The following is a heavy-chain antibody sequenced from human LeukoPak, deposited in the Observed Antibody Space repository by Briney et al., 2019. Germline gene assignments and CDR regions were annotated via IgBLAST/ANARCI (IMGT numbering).Heavy chain of an antibody. CDR3: ARGVFGAVGHP. D-gene: IGHD3-3*01. J-gene: IGHJ5*02. Sequence: SGGSLRLSCAASGFTFSTYEMNWVRQAPGKGLEWVSYISSSGSTIYYADSVKGRFTISRDNAKNSLYLQMNSLRVEDTAVYYCARGVFGAVGHPWGQGTLVTVSS. V-gene: IGHV3-48*03. CDR1: GFTFSTYE. CDR2: ISSSGSTI.